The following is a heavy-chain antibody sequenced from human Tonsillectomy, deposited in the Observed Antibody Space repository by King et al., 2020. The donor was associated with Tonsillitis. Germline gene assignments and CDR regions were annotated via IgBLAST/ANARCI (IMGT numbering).Heavy chain of an antibody. CDR3: ARGPYHYESSGYYLYYYYYRDV. CDR2: IIPIFGTA. V-gene: IGHV1-69*12. Sequence: QLVQSGAEVKKPGSSVKVSCKASGGTFSSYAISWVRQAPGQGLEWMGGIIPIFGTANYAQKFQGRVTITADESTSTAYMELSSLRSEDTAVYYCARGPYHYESSGYYLYYYYYRDVWGKGTTVTVSS. CDR1: GGTFSSYA. J-gene: IGHJ6*03. D-gene: IGHD3-22*01.